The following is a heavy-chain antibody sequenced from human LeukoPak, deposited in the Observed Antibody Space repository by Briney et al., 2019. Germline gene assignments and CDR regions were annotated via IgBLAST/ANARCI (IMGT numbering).Heavy chain of an antibody. CDR1: GASISSYY. CDR3: ARAGGGYSLDY. J-gene: IGHJ4*02. V-gene: IGHV4-59*01. D-gene: IGHD6-13*01. CDR2: LYYSGST. Sequence: SETLSLTCTVSGASISSYYWTWIRQPPGKGLEWIGYLYYSGSTNYNPSLKSRVTISVDTSKNQFSLKLTSVTAADTAEYYCARAGGGYSLDYWGQGTLVTVSS.